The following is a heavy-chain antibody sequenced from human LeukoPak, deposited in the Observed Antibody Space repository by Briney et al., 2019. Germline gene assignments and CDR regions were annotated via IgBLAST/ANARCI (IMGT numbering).Heavy chain of an antibody. CDR1: GGSISSGSYY. Sequence: PSETLSLTCTVSGGSISSGSYYWSWIRQPAGKGLEWIGRIYASGSTNYNPSLKSRVAISVDTSKNQFSLKLSSVTAADTAVYYCARATLVKRWLQLRALSGGLSFDYWGQGTLVTVSS. D-gene: IGHD5-24*01. CDR3: ARATLVKRWLQLRALSGGLSFDY. CDR2: IYASGST. J-gene: IGHJ4*02. V-gene: IGHV4-61*02.